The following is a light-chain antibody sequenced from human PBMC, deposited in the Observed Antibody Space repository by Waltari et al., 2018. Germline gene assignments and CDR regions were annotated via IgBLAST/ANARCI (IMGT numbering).Light chain of an antibody. CDR1: SPNIRSNT. Sequence: QSVLIQPPSASGIPGQRVTIPCSGGSPNIRSNTVRAYPQFAGAAAQLPIHTDTQHPSGVPDRLSGSKSGTSASLAISGLQSEDEAHYFCASWDDSLSGRVFGGQTKVTVL. CDR2: TDT. V-gene: IGLV1-44*01. CDR3: ASWDDSLSGRV. J-gene: IGLJ3*02.